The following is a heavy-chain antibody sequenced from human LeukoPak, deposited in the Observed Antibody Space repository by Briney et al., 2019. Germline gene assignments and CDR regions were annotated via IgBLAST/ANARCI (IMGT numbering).Heavy chain of an antibody. CDR3: AGYVDTAMVV. V-gene: IGHV3-53*01. Sequence: GGSLRLSCAASGFTFSSYGMHWVRQAPGKGLEWVSVIYSGGSTYYADSVKGRFTISRDNSKNTLYLQMNSLRAEDTAVYYCAGYVDTAMVVWGQGTLVTVSS. CDR2: IYSGGST. J-gene: IGHJ4*02. D-gene: IGHD5-18*01. CDR1: GFTFSSYG.